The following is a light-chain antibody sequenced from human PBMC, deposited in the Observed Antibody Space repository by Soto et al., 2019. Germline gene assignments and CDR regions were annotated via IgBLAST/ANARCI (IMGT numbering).Light chain of an antibody. CDR3: QQYNNWLT. J-gene: IGKJ1*01. V-gene: IGKV3-15*01. Sequence: EIVLTQSPGTLSLSPGERATLSCRASQSVSSSYLAWYQQKPGQAPRLLIYGSSTRATGIPARFSGSGSGTEFTLTISSLQSEDFAVYYCQQYNNWLTFGQGTKVDI. CDR1: QSVSSSY. CDR2: GSS.